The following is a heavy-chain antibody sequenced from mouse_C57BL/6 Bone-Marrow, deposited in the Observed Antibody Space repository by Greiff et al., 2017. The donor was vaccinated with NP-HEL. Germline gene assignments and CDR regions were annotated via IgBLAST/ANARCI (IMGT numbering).Heavy chain of an antibody. Sequence: VQLQQSGPVLVKPGASVKMSCKASGYTFTDYYMNWVKQSHGKSLEWIGVINPYNGGTSYNQKFKGKATLTVDKSSSTAYMELNSLTSEDSAVYYCARQTVVATSFDYWGQGTTLTVSS. CDR2: INPYNGGT. J-gene: IGHJ2*01. D-gene: IGHD1-1*01. CDR3: ARQTVVATSFDY. CDR1: GYTFTDYY. V-gene: IGHV1-19*01.